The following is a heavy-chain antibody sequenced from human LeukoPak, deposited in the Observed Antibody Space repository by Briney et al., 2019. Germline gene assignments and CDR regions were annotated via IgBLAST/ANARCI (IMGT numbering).Heavy chain of an antibody. CDR2: IYYSGST. V-gene: IGHV4-59*01. J-gene: IGHJ3*02. CDR3: ARHQGAAFDI. CDR1: GGSISSYY. Sequence: SETLSLTCTVSGGSISSYYWSWIRQPPGKGLEWIGYIYYSGSTNYNPSLKSRVTISVDTSKNQFSLKLSSVTAADTAVYYCARHQGAAFDIWGQGTMVTVSS.